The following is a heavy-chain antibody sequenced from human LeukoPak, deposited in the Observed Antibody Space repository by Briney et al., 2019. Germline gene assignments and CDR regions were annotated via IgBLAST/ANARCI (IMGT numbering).Heavy chain of an antibody. CDR3: ARDGRLTGVYWFFDL. D-gene: IGHD1-20*01. J-gene: IGHJ2*01. Sequence: ASVKVSCKASEYTFTDYYMHWVRQAPGQNLEWMGWINPKSGVTHYAQNFRGRVTLTRNTSISAAYMEMRSLRSDDTAVYYCARDGRLTGVYWFFDLWGRGTLVTVSS. CDR1: EYTFTDYY. V-gene: IGHV1-2*02. CDR2: INPKSGVT.